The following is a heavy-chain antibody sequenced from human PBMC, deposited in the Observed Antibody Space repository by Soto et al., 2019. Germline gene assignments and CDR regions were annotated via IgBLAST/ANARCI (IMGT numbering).Heavy chain of an antibody. D-gene: IGHD3-16*01. CDR2: IGTAGDT. J-gene: IGHJ6*02. CDR1: GFTFSSYD. Sequence: GGSLRLSCAASGFTFSSYDMHWVRQATGKGLEWVSAIGTAGDTYYPGSVKGRFTISRENAKNSLYLQMNSLRAGDTAVYYCARGGGVHGRSGYYYYGMDVWGQGTTVTVSS. CDR3: ARGGGVHGRSGYYYYGMDV. V-gene: IGHV3-13*01.